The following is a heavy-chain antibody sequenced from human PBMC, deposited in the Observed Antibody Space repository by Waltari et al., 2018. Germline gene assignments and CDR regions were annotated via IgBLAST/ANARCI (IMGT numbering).Heavy chain of an antibody. CDR2: IYSGGTT. CDR3: ARNQVETALGY. J-gene: IGHJ4*02. Sequence: EVQLVESGGGLIQPGGSLRLSCVASGVTGSHKYMTWLPQAPGKGLELVSIIYSGGTTYYADSVRGRFTISRDGSKNTVYLQMNSLRAEDTAVYFCARNQVETALGYWGQGTLVTVSS. V-gene: IGHV3-53*01. CDR1: GVTGSHKY. D-gene: IGHD2-21*02.